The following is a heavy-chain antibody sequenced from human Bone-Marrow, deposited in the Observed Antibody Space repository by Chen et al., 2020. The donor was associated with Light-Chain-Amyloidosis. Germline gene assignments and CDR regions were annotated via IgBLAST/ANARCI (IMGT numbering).Heavy chain of an antibody. CDR1: GFTFSSYA. Sequence: QVQLVESGGGVVQPGWSLRLSCAASGFTFSSYAMHWVRQAPGKGLEWVAVISYDGSNKYYADSVKGRFTISRDNSKNTLYLQMNSLRAEDTAVYYCAIPYSSSWFDYWGQGTLVTVSS. D-gene: IGHD6-13*01. J-gene: IGHJ4*02. CDR2: ISYDGSNK. CDR3: AIPYSSSWFDY. V-gene: IGHV3-30*01.